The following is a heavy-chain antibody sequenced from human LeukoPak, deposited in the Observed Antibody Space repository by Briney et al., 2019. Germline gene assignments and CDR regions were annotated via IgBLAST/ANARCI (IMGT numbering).Heavy chain of an antibody. CDR2: IRYDGSNK. Sequence: GGSLRLSCAASGFTFSSYGMHWVRQAPGKGLEWVAFIRYDGSNKYYADSVKGRFTISRDNSKNTLYLQMNSLRAEDTAVYYCAKDRARITIFGVVIKVSDYYYMDVWGKGTTVTVSS. V-gene: IGHV3-30*02. D-gene: IGHD3-3*01. CDR1: GFTFSSYG. CDR3: AKDRARITIFGVVIKVSDYYYMDV. J-gene: IGHJ6*03.